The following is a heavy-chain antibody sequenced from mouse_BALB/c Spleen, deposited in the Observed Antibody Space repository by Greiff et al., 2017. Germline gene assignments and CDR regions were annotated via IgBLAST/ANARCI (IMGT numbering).Heavy chain of an antibody. Sequence: DVKLQESGTVLARPGASVKMSCKASGYSFTSYWMHWVKQRPGQGLEWIGAIYPGNSDTSYNQKFKGKAKLTAVTSASTAYMELSSLTNEDSAVYYCTRGNYASLYAMDYWGQGTSVTVSS. CDR2: IYPGNSDT. V-gene: IGHV1-5*01. CDR3: TRGNYASLYAMDY. CDR1: GYSFTSYW. D-gene: IGHD2-1*01. J-gene: IGHJ4*01.